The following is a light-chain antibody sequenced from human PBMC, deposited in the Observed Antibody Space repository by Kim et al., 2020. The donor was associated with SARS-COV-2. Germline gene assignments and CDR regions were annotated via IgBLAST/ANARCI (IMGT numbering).Light chain of an antibody. CDR3: YSVADNNLI. CDR2: KDS. Sequence: SYELTQPSSVTVSPGQTVRIACSGDVLAKKYARWFQQKPGQAPVVVIYKDSERPSGIPERFSGSSSGTTVTLTISGAQAEDEADYYCYSVADNNLIFGGGTQLTVL. V-gene: IGLV3-27*01. J-gene: IGLJ2*01. CDR1: VLAKKY.